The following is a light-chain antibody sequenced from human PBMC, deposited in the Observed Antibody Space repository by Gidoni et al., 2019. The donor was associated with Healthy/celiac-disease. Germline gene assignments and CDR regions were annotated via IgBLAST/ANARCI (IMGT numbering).Light chain of an antibody. CDR3: QQYYSYPFT. V-gene: IGKV1-8*01. Sequence: AIRMTQSPSSFSASTGDRVTITCRASQGISSYLAWYQHKPGKAPKLLIYAASPLQSGVPSRFSGSGSGTDFTLTISCLQSEDFATYYCQQYYSYPFTFGGXTKVEIK. CDR2: AAS. J-gene: IGKJ4*01. CDR1: QGISSY.